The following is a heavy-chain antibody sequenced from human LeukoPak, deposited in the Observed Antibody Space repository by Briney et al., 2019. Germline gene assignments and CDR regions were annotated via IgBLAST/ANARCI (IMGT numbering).Heavy chain of an antibody. CDR2: IIPILGIA. J-gene: IGHJ3*02. CDR3: AGGYSSSYGAFDI. D-gene: IGHD6-13*01. CDR1: GGTFSSYA. Sequence: SVKVSCKASGGTFSSYAISWVRQAPGQGLEWMGRIIPILGIANYAQKFQGRVTITADKSTSTAYMELSSLRSEDTAVYYCAGGYSSSYGAFDIWGQGTMVTVSS. V-gene: IGHV1-69*04.